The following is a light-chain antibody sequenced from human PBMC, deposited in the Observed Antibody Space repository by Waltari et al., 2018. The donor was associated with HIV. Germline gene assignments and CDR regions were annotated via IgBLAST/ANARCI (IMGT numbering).Light chain of an antibody. CDR1: SRDIGAYNF. V-gene: IGLV2-8*01. CDR2: EVT. CDR3: SSYAGSNRFVV. Sequence: QSALTQPPSASGSPGQSVAISCTGTSRDIGAYNFVSWDQQQPGSAPKLIIFEVTKRPRVVPDRFSGSKSGNTASLTVSGLLPEDDADYYCSSYAGSNRFVVFGGGTRLTVL. J-gene: IGLJ2*01.